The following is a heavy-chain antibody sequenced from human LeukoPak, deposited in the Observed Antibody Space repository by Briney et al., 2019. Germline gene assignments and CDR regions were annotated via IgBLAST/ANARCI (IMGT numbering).Heavy chain of an antibody. V-gene: IGHV3-48*01. CDR3: ARLRYYAMDV. J-gene: IGHJ6*02. CDR2: ISSSSRTI. Sequence: PGGSLRLSCAASGFTFSTYGMNWVRQAPGKGLEWVSYISSSSRTISYADSVKGRFTISRGNAKNSLYLQMNSLRAEDTAVYYCARLRYYAMDVWGQGTTVTASS. CDR1: GFTFSTYG.